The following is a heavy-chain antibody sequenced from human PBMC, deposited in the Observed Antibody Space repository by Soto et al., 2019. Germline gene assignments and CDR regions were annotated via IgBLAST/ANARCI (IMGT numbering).Heavy chain of an antibody. D-gene: IGHD3-10*01. Sequence: SETLSLTCAVSGVSIRSGNWWTWVRQTPQRGLEYIGEIFHDGTANYYPSFERRVAISVDTSKNQFSLKLTSVTAADTAIYFCARLVYDTRLNYMYFDFWGQGALVTVSS. CDR2: IFHDGTA. V-gene: IGHV4-4*02. CDR3: ARLVYDTRLNYMYFDF. CDR1: GVSIRSGNW. J-gene: IGHJ4*02.